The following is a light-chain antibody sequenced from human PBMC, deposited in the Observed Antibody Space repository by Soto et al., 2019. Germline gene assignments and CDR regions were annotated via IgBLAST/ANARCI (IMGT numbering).Light chain of an antibody. CDR2: KAS. V-gene: IGKV1-5*03. J-gene: IGKJ1*01. CDR3: QHYNSYSEA. Sequence: DIQMTQAPSTLSGSVGDRVTITCRASQTISSWLAWYQQKTGKAPKLLIYKASTLKSGVPSRLSGSGSGTEFTLTISSLQPDDFATYYCQHYNSYSEAFGQGTKVDIK. CDR1: QTISSW.